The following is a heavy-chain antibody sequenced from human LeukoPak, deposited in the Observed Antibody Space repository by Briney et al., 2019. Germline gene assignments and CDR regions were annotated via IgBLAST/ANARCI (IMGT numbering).Heavy chain of an antibody. CDR2: ISGSGGST. CDR3: AKGGGNSVYCDD. V-gene: IGHV3-23*01. J-gene: IGHJ4*02. Sequence: PGGSLRLSCAASGFTFSSYAMSWVRQAPGKGLEWVSAISGSGGSTYYADSVKGRFAISRDNSKNTLYLQMNSLRAEDTAVYYCAKGGGNSVYCDDWGQGTLVTVAS. D-gene: IGHD4-23*01. CDR1: GFTFSSYA.